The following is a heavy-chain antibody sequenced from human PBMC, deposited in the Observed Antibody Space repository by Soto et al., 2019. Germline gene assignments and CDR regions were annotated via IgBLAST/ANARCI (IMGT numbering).Heavy chain of an antibody. CDR2: IIPIFGTA. D-gene: IGHD3-10*01. V-gene: IGHV1-69*13. Sequence: SVKVSCKASGGTFSSYAISWVRQAPGQGLEWMGGIIPIFGTANYAQKFQGRVTITADESTSTAYMELSSLRSEDTAVYYCARGERRYYGSGSYYPFDYWGQGTLVTVSS. CDR3: ARGERRYYGSGSYYPFDY. J-gene: IGHJ4*02. CDR1: GGTFSSYA.